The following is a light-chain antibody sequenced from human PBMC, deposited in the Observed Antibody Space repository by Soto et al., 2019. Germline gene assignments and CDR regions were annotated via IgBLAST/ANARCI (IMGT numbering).Light chain of an antibody. V-gene: IGKV1-8*01. CDR1: QGISSY. CDR2: AAS. CDR3: QQYYSYPQT. J-gene: IGKJ1*01. Sequence: AIRMTQSPSSFSASTGDRVTITCRASQGISSYLAWYQQKPGKAPKLLIYAASTLQSGVPSRFGGSGSGTDFTLTISCLQSEDFATYYCQQYYSYPQTFGQGTKVGIK.